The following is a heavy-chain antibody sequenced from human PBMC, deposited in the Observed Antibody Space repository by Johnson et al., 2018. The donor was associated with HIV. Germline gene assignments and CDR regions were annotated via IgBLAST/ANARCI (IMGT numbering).Heavy chain of an antibody. Sequence: QVQLVESGGGVVQPGRSLRLSCAASGFTFSNYAMHWVRQAPGKGLEWVAVISYDGSNKYYADSVKGRFTISRDNSKNTLYLQMNSLRPEDTAVDYCARDSGSGWGGDAFDFWGQGTTVTVSS. CDR2: ISYDGSNK. D-gene: IGHD6-19*01. V-gene: IGHV3-30*04. J-gene: IGHJ3*01. CDR3: ARDSGSGWGGDAFDF. CDR1: GFTFSNYA.